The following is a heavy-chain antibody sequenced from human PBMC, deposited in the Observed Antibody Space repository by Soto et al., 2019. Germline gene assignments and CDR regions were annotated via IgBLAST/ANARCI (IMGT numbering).Heavy chain of an antibody. D-gene: IGHD2-2*02. Sequence: QVQLVQSGAEVKKPGSSVKVSCKASGGTFSSYAISWVRQAPGQGLEWMGGFIPIFGTANYAQKFQGRVTITADKSTSTAYLELSSLRSEDTAVYYCARGYCSSTSCYMIPDYWGQGTLVTVSS. V-gene: IGHV1-69*06. CDR2: FIPIFGTA. CDR3: ARGYCSSTSCYMIPDY. CDR1: GGTFSSYA. J-gene: IGHJ4*02.